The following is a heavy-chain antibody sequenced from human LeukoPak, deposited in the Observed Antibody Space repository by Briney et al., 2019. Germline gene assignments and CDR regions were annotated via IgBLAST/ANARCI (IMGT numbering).Heavy chain of an antibody. CDR1: GDSFTSYW. Sequence: GESLQISCKGSGDSFTSYWIGWVRQMPGKGLEWMGIIYPGDSDTRYSPSFQGQVTISADKSISTAYLQWSSLKASDTAMYYCARSGSPFDDAFDIWGQGTMVTVFS. D-gene: IGHD3-22*01. CDR3: ARSGSPFDDAFDI. CDR2: IYPGDSDT. V-gene: IGHV5-51*01. J-gene: IGHJ3*02.